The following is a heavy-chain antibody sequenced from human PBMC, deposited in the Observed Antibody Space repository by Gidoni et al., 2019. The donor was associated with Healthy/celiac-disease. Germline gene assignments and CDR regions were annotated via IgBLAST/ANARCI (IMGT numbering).Heavy chain of an antibody. CDR2: FGGRGGSP. Sequence: EVQLVESGGGLVQPGGSLRLSCAASGFTFSSYAMSWVRQAPGKGLEGLSAFGGRGGSPNSAISGKGRFTISRDNSKNTLYLQMNSLRAEDTAVYYCAKGGGGSYRKPFDYWGQGTLVTVSS. D-gene: IGHD1-26*01. J-gene: IGHJ4*02. CDR1: GFTFSSYA. V-gene: IGHV3-23*04. CDR3: AKGGGGSYRKPFDY.